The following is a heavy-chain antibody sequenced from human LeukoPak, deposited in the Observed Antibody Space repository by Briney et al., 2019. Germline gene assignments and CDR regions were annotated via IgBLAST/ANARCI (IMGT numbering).Heavy chain of an antibody. Sequence: SETLSLTCTVSGGSISSSSYYWGWIRQPPGKGLEWIGSIYYSGSTYYNPSLKSQVTISVDTSKNQFSLKLSSVTAADTAVYYCARLETGYCSSTSCYTGGHFFDPWGQGTLVTVSS. CDR2: IYYSGST. D-gene: IGHD2-2*02. J-gene: IGHJ5*02. CDR1: GGSISSSSYY. V-gene: IGHV4-39*01. CDR3: ARLETGYCSSTSCYTGGHFFDP.